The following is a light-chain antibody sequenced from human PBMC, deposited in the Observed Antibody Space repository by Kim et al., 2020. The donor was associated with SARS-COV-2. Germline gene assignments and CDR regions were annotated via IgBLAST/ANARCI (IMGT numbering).Light chain of an antibody. Sequence: DIQMTQSPSTLSASVGDRVTITCRASQSVSNYLAWYQQKPGKAPKVLIYKASSLESGVPSRFSGSASGTEFTLTISSLQPDDFATYYCQQHNSYPITFGQGTRLEIK. J-gene: IGKJ5*01. CDR3: QQHNSYPIT. CDR1: QSVSNY. V-gene: IGKV1-5*03. CDR2: KAS.